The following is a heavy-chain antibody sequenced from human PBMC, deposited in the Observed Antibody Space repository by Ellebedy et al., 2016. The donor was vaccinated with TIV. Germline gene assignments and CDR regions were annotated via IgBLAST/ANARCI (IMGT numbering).Heavy chain of an antibody. CDR1: GGSISSGDYY. D-gene: IGHD3-3*01. J-gene: IGHJ6*04. CDR2: IYYSGST. V-gene: IGHV4-30-4*01. Sequence: SETLSLXXTVSGGSISSGDYYWSWIRQPPGKGLEWIGYIYYSGSTYYNPSLKSRVTISVDTSKNQFSLKLSSVTAADTAVYYCARDRFLEWLSDVWGKGTTVTVSS. CDR3: ARDRFLEWLSDV.